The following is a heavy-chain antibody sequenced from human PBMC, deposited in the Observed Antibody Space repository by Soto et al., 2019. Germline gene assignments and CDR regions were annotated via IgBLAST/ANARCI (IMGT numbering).Heavy chain of an antibody. Sequence: SETLSLTCTVSGGSISSGDYYWSWIRQPPGKGLEWIGYIYYSGSTYYNPSLKSQVTISVDTSKNQFSLKLSSVTAADTAVYYCARASSIAARFYYYYYGMDVWGQGTTVTVSS. CDR1: GGSISSGDYY. D-gene: IGHD6-6*01. V-gene: IGHV4-30-4*01. J-gene: IGHJ6*02. CDR3: ARASSIAARFYYYYYGMDV. CDR2: IYYSGST.